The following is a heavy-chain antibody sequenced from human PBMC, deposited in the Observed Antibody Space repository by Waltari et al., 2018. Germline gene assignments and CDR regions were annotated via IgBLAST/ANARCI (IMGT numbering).Heavy chain of an antibody. Sequence: EVQLVESGGGLVQPGGSLRLSCAASGFTFSSYSMNWVRQAPGKGLEWVSYISSSSSTIYYADSVKGRFTISRDNAKNSLYLQMNSLRAEDTAVYYCARDLEAFSTLYYFDYWGQGTLVTVSS. CDR3: ARDLEAFSTLYYFDY. CDR2: ISSSSSTI. J-gene: IGHJ4*02. V-gene: IGHV3-48*01. D-gene: IGHD1-1*01. CDR1: GFTFSSYS.